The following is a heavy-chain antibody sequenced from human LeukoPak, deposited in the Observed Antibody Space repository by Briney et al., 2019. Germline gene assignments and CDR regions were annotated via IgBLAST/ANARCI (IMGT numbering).Heavy chain of an antibody. CDR2: INPYGGST. D-gene: IGHD3-22*01. CDR1: GYTFTNYY. CDR3: ARDPRLSSGYSTGILWYFDL. V-gene: IGHV1-46*01. J-gene: IGHJ2*01. Sequence: GASVKVSCKASGYTFTNYYMHWVRQAPGQGLEWMGIINPYGGSTSYAQKFQGRVTMTRDTSTSTVYMELSSLKSEDTAVYYCARDPRLSSGYSTGILWYFDLWGSGTLVTVSS.